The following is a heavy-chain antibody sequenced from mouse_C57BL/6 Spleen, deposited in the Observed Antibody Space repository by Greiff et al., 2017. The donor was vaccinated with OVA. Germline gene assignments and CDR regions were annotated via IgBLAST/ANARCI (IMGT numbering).Heavy chain of an antibody. CDR1: GYAFSSYW. D-gene: IGHD2-5*01. V-gene: IGHV1-80*01. CDR3: ARSPSNFYAMDY. J-gene: IGHJ4*01. CDR2: IYPGDGDT. Sequence: QVQLQQSGAELVKPGASVKISCKASGYAFSSYWMNWVKQRPGKGLEWIGQIYPGDGDTNYNGKFKGQATLTADKSSSTAYMQLSSLTSEDSAIYFCARSPSNFYAMDYWGQGTSVTVSS.